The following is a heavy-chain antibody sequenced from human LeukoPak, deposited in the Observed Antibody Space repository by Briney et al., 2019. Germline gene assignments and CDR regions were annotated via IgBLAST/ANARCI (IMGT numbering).Heavy chain of an antibody. CDR3: ARDGDTSGYSD. D-gene: IGHD3-22*01. CDR1: GFTVSSNY. Sequence: GGSLRLSCAASGFTVSSNYMSWVRQAPGKGLQWVANIKQDGSEKYYVDSVEGRFTISRDNAKNSLYLQMNSLRAEDTAIYYCARDGDTSGYSDWGQGTLVTVSS. V-gene: IGHV3-7*01. J-gene: IGHJ4*02. CDR2: IKQDGSEK.